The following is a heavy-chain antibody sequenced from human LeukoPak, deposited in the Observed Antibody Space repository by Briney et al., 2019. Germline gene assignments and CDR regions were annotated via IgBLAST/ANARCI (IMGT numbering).Heavy chain of an antibody. V-gene: IGHV3-23*01. J-gene: IGHJ5*02. Sequence: GGSLRLSCAASGFTFSSYAMSWVRQAPGKGLEWVSAISGSGGSTYYADSVKGRFTISRDNAKNSLYLQMNSLRAEDTAVYYCARRDCDTIKCRGSNWFDPWGQGTLVSVSS. CDR2: ISGSGGST. CDR1: GFTFSSYA. CDR3: ARRDCDTIKCRGSNWFDP. D-gene: IGHD3-22*01.